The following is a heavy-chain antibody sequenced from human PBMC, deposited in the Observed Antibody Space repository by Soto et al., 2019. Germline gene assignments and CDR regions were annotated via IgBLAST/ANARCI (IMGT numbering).Heavy chain of an antibody. CDR3: TRGHPSIYNY. CDR1: GFTFSNYW. D-gene: IGHD4-4*01. Sequence: ACAASGFTFSNYWMSWVRQAPGKGLEWVANIKEDGSEKYYVDSVKGRFTISRDNAKNSLYLQMSSLRPEDTAVYYCTRGHPSIYNYWGQGTLVTVSS. J-gene: IGHJ4*02. CDR2: IKEDGSEK. V-gene: IGHV3-7*01.